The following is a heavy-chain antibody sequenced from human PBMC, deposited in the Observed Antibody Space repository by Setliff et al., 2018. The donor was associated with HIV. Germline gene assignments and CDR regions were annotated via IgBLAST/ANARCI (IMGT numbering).Heavy chain of an antibody. Sequence: SVKVSCKTSGGTFSSYAVSWVRQAPGQGLEWMGGIIPAFGTANYAQKFQGRVTITADKSTNTAFMELSSLRSEDTAVYYCARLRGRIVVPSAMPSWGQGTLVTVSS. J-gene: IGHJ5*02. CDR2: IIPAFGTA. CDR1: GGTFSSYA. D-gene: IGHD2-2*01. V-gene: IGHV1-69*06. CDR3: ARLRGRIVVPSAMPS.